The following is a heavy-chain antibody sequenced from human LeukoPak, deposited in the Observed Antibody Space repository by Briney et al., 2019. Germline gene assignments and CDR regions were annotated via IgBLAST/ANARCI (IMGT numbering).Heavy chain of an antibody. CDR3: ARGDRMVRGVIHWFDP. V-gene: IGHV1-2*02. CDR1: GYTFTGYY. Sequence: ATVKVSCKASGYTFTGYYMHWVRQAPGQGLEWMGWINPNSGGTNYAQKFQGRVTMTRDTSISTAYMELSRLRSDDTAVYYCARGDRMVRGVIHWFDPWGQGTLVTVSS. J-gene: IGHJ5*02. D-gene: IGHD3-10*01. CDR2: INPNSGGT.